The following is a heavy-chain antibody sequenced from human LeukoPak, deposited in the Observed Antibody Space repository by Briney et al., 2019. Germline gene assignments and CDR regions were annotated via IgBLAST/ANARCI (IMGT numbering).Heavy chain of an antibody. CDR1: GGSVSSYY. CDR2: IYYSGST. J-gene: IGHJ3*02. Sequence: SETLSLTCTVSGGSVSSYYWSWIRQPPGKGLEWIGYIYYSGSTNYNPSLKSRVTISVDTSKNQFSLKLSSVTAADTAVYYCARHEVGFGEFAFDIWGQGTMVTVSS. D-gene: IGHD3-10*01. CDR3: ARHEVGFGEFAFDI. V-gene: IGHV4-59*08.